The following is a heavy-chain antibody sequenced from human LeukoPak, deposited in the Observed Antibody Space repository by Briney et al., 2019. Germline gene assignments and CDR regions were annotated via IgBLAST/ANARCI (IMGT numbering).Heavy chain of an antibody. CDR2: IYSGGST. CDR1: GFTVSSNY. Sequence: PGGSLRLSCAASGFTVSSNYMSWVRQAPGKGLEWVSVIYSGGSTYYADSVKGRFTISRDNSKNTLYLQMNSLRAEDTAVYYCAKENYGYAFDYWGQGTLVTVSS. V-gene: IGHV3-66*01. CDR3: AKENYGYAFDY. D-gene: IGHD4-17*01. J-gene: IGHJ4*02.